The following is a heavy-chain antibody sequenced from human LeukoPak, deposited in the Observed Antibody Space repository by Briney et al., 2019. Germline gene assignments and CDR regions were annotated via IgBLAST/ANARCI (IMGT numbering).Heavy chain of an antibody. CDR2: INTNTGNP. V-gene: IGHV7-4-1*02. D-gene: IGHD2-15*01. CDR3: ARDFLGYCSGGSCYHNWFDP. CDR1: GYTFTSYA. Sequence: ASVKVSCKASGYTFTSYAMNWVRQAPGQGLEWMGWINTNTGNPTYAQGFTGRFVFSLDTSVSTAYLRISSLKAEDTAVYYCARDFLGYCSGGSCYHNWFDPWGQGTLVTVSS. J-gene: IGHJ5*02.